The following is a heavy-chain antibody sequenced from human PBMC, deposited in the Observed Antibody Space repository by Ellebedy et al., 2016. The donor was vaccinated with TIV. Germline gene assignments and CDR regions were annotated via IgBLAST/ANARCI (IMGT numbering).Heavy chain of an antibody. CDR3: ARRNSYAITIDWFDP. Sequence: SETLSLXXTVSGGSISSSSYYWGWIHQPPGKGLEWIGSIYYSGSTYYNPSLKSRVTISVDTSKNQFSLKLSSVTAADTAVYYCARRNSYAITIDWFDPWGQGTLVTVSS. V-gene: IGHV4-39*01. CDR1: GGSISSSSYY. D-gene: IGHD3-3*01. CDR2: IYYSGST. J-gene: IGHJ5*02.